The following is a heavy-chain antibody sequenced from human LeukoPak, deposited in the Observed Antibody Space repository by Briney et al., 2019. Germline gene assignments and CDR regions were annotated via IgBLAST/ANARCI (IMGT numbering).Heavy chain of an antibody. D-gene: IGHD1-26*01. Sequence: GGSLRLSCAASGFTFSGYWMHWVRQAPGKGLAWVSVIRSDGSITTYADSVRGRFTISRDTAKNTLYLQMNSLRAEDTAVYYCARDGRSGNFDKWGQGTLVSVSS. CDR1: GFTFSGYW. CDR2: IRSDGSIT. V-gene: IGHV3-74*01. J-gene: IGHJ4*02. CDR3: ARDGRSGNFDK.